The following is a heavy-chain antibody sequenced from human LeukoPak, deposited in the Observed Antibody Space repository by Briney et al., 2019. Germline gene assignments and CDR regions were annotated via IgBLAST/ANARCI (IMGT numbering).Heavy chain of an antibody. CDR2: INPTSGST. CDR3: ARNDYSNYVGYWYLDL. V-gene: IGHV1-2*02. Sequence: ASVKVSCKASGYTFTGYYMHWIRQAPGQGLEWMGWINPTSGSTNYAQKFQGRVTMTRDTSISTAYMELSRLRSDDSAVYYCARNDYSNYVGYWYLDLWGRGTLVTVSS. J-gene: IGHJ2*01. CDR1: GYTFTGYY. D-gene: IGHD4-11*01.